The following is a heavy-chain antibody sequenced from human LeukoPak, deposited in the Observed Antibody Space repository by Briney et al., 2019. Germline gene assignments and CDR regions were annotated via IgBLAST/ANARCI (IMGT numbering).Heavy chain of an antibody. D-gene: IGHD3-16*01. V-gene: IGHV3-9*01. CDR1: GFTFDDYA. CDR3: AKGPRGFWGSHDAGDPYYFDY. CDR2: ISWNSGSI. Sequence: GGSLRLSCAASGFTFDDYAMHWVRQAPGKGLEWVSGISWNSGSIGYADSVKGRFTISRDNAKNSLYLQMNSLRAEDTALCYCAKGPRGFWGSHDAGDPYYFDYWGQGTLVTVSS. J-gene: IGHJ4*02.